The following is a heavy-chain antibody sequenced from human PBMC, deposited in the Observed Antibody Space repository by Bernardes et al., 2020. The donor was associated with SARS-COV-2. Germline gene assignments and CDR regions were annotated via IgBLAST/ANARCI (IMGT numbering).Heavy chain of an antibody. Sequence: GGSLRLSCAVSGFTVSSKYMNWVRQAPGKGLEWVSVIQSGGYTNYADSVKGRFTVSRDTSENTVSLQMNSLRAEDTAVDYCARGLRWAFDYWGQGTLVSVSS. D-gene: IGHD4-17*01. J-gene: IGHJ4*02. CDR3: ARGLRWAFDY. CDR1: GFTVSSKY. V-gene: IGHV3-53*01. CDR2: IQSGGYT.